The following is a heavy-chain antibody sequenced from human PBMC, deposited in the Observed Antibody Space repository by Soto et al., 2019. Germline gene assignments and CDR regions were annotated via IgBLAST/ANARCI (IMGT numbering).Heavy chain of an antibody. CDR2: ISYDRSNK. J-gene: IGHJ6*02. Sequence: GGSLRLSCAASEFTFSSYGMHWVRQAPGKGLEWVAVISYDRSNKYYADSVKGRFTISRDNSKNTLYLQMNSLRAEDTAVYYCAKLGGQLGLYYHFGMDVWGQGTTVTGSS. CDR3: AKLGGQLGLYYHFGMDV. CDR1: EFTFSSYG. D-gene: IGHD6-6*01. V-gene: IGHV3-30*18.